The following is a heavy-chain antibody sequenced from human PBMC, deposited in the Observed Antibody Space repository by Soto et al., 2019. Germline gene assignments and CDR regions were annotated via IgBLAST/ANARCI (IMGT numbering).Heavy chain of an antibody. CDR2: IIPIFGTA. CDR1: GDTFSTYG. Sequence: QVQLVQSGAEVKKPGSSVKVSCKASGDTFSTYGISWLRQAPGQGREWMGGIIPIFGTANYAQKFQGRVTITADKSTSTAYMELSSLRSEDTAVYYCARDGRGSKDPSYGMDVWGQGTTVTVSS. V-gene: IGHV1-69*06. J-gene: IGHJ6*02. CDR3: ARDGRGSKDPSYGMDV. D-gene: IGHD3-10*01.